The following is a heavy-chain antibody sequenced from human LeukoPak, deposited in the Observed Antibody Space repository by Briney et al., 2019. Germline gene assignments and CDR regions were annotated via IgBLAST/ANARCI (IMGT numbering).Heavy chain of an antibody. Sequence: SATLALTCSVSGGSISSYYWSWIRQPPGKGLEWIGYIYYTGSTNYNPSLESRVTISVDTSKRQLSLKLSSVTAADTAVYYCARDRRESSKPNDAFDIWGQGTMVTVSS. V-gene: IGHV4-59*01. CDR3: ARDRRESSKPNDAFDI. J-gene: IGHJ3*02. CDR1: GGSISSYY. CDR2: IYYTGST.